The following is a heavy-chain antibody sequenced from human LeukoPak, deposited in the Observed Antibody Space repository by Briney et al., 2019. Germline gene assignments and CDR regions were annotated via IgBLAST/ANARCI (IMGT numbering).Heavy chain of an antibody. CDR2: ISSSGST. CDR3: ARAGYGDYIIDY. J-gene: IGHJ4*02. Sequence: SETLSLTCTVSGDSISSGDYYWSWIRQPAGKGLEWIGRISSSGSTNYNPSLKSRVTISVDTSKNQFSLKLSSVTAADTAVYYCARAGYGDYIIDYWGQGTLVTVSS. V-gene: IGHV4-61*02. D-gene: IGHD4-17*01. CDR1: GDSISSGDYY.